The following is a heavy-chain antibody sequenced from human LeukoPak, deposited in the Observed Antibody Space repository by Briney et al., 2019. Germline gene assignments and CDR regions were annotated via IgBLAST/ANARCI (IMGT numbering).Heavy chain of an antibody. V-gene: IGHV1-46*01. CDR1: GYTFTTYY. CDR2: INPSGGRT. Sequence: ASVKVSCKASGYTFTTYYMHWVRQAPGQGLEWMGIINPSGGRTIYAQKFQGRVTMTRDTSISTAYMELSRLRSDDTAVYYCAREALYYDILTGYYKTLGYFDYWGQGTLVTVSS. CDR3: AREALYYDILTGYYKTLGYFDY. D-gene: IGHD3-9*01. J-gene: IGHJ4*02.